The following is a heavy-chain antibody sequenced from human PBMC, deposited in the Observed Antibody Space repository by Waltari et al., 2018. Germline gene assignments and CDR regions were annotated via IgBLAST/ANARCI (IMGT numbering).Heavy chain of an antibody. Sequence: QLQLQESGPGQVKPSGTLSLTSTVSGGSVNSWRDYLGWIRQPPGKRLEWIGTIYYTGSPYYNPSLKSRVTMSVDTSRNQFSLSLHSVTAADTAVYYCARNSTVFGEEPPRAWFDPWGQGILVIVSS. V-gene: IGHV4-39*01. J-gene: IGHJ5*02. CDR1: GGSVNSWRDY. CDR2: IYYTGSP. CDR3: ARNSTVFGEEPPRAWFDP. D-gene: IGHD3-3*01.